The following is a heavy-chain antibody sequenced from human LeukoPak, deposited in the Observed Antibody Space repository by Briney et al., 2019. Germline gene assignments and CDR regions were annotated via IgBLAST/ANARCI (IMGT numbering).Heavy chain of an antibody. CDR1: GSTFDHYS. J-gene: IGHJ4*02. Sequence: PGGSLRLSCAASGSTFDHYSMHWVRQAPGKGLEWVSLISWDGGSTYYADSVKGRFTISRDNSKNSLSLQMNSLRAEDTALYYCAKDGKNYFDYWGQGTLVTVSS. V-gene: IGHV3-43*01. CDR3: AKDGKNYFDY. CDR2: ISWDGGST.